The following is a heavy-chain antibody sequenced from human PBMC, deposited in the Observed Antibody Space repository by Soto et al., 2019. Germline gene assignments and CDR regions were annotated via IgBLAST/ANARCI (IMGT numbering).Heavy chain of an antibody. D-gene: IGHD6-13*01. CDR2: ISYDGSHA. J-gene: IGHJ4*02. CDR1: GFTFTTYG. CDR3: AKERTYSVASGFDY. V-gene: IGHV3-30*18. Sequence: QVQLVDSGGGVVQPGRSLRLSCAASGFTFTTYGMHWVRRAPGKGLEWVAVISYDGSHAYYADSVKGRFTISRDNSKNTLYLHINSLRAEDTDVYDCAKERTYSVASGFDYWGRGTLVTVSS.